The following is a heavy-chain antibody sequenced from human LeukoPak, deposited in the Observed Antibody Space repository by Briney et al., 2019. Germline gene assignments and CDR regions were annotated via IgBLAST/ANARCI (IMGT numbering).Heavy chain of an antibody. CDR2: INHSGST. J-gene: IGHJ4*02. CDR1: GGSFSGYY. V-gene: IGHV4-34*01. D-gene: IGHD3-22*01. CDR3: ARPGYYDSSGGNDY. Sequence: KPSETLSLTCAVYGGSFSGYYWSWIRQPPGKGLEWIGEINHSGSTNYNPSLKSRVTISVDTSKNQFSLKLSSVTAADTAVYYCARPGYYDSSGGNDYWGQGTLVTVSS.